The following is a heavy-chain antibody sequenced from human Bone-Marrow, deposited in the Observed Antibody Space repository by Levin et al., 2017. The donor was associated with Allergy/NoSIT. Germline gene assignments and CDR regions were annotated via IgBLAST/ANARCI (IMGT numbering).Heavy chain of an antibody. V-gene: IGHV3-7*01. Sequence: GESLKISCAASGFTFSDYWMGWVRQAPGKGLECVANMNTDGRAKSHVYSLRGRFTISRDNTKNSLFLEMNSLRVEDTAVYYCARHGDNCFDLWGRGTLVTVSS. D-gene: IGHD3-10*01. CDR1: GFTFSDYW. J-gene: IGHJ5*02. CDR2: MNTDGRAK. CDR3: ARHGDNCFDL.